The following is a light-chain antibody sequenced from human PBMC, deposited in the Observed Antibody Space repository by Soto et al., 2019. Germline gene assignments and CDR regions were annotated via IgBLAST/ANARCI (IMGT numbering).Light chain of an antibody. Sequence: DIQMTQSPSSLSASVGDRVTITCRASQSISSYLNWYQHKPGKAPKLLIYAASSLQTGVPSRFSGSGSGTDFALTISSLQRDDFATYYCQQTDSFPRTFGQGTKVEMK. V-gene: IGKV1-39*01. CDR3: QQTDSFPRT. J-gene: IGKJ1*01. CDR1: QSISSY. CDR2: AAS.